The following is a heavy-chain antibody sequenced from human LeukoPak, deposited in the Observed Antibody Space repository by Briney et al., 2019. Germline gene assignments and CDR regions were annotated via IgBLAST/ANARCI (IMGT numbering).Heavy chain of an antibody. J-gene: IGHJ4*02. CDR3: ARLYSSSSSYYFDY. V-gene: IGHV3-66*02. Sequence: GGSLRLSCAASGFTVSSNYMSWVRQAPGKGLEWVSVIYSGGSTYYADSVKGRFTISRDNSKNTLYLQMSSLRAEDTAVYYCARLYSSSSSYYFDYWGQGTLVTVSS. CDR2: IYSGGST. D-gene: IGHD6-6*01. CDR1: GFTVSSNY.